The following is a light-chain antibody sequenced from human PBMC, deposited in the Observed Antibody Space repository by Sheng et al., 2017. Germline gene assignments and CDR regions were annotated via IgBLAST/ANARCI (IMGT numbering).Light chain of an antibody. J-gene: IGKJ2*01. Sequence: MTQSPSSLSASIGDRVTITCQASQDISTYLNWYQHKTGKAPDLLIYDASRLETGVPSRFSGSGSGTHFTLTISSLQPEDFATYYCQQYDNLLSFGQGTKIEMK. CDR3: QQYDNLLS. CDR2: DAS. V-gene: IGKV1-33*01. CDR1: QDISTY.